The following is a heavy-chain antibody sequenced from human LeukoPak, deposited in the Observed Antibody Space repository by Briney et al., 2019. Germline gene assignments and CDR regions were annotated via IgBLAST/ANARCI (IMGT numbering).Heavy chain of an antibody. V-gene: IGHV4-61*02. CDR1: GGSISSGSCY. Sequence: SETLSLTCTVSGGSISSGSCYWSWIRQPAGKGLEWIGRIYTSGSTNYNPSLKSRVTISVDTSKNQFSLKLSSVTAADTAVYYCRLRIAAVYSDYYYMDVWGKGTTVTVSS. J-gene: IGHJ6*03. CDR2: IYTSGST. D-gene: IGHD6-13*01. CDR3: RLRIAAVYSDYYYMDV.